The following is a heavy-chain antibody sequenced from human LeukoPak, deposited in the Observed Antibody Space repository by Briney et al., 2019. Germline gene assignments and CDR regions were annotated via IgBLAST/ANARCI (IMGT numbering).Heavy chain of an antibody. CDR3: ARPPSSDRYPSYYSDY. CDR2: ISYDGSNK. V-gene: IGHV3-30-3*01. J-gene: IGHJ4*02. CDR1: GLTFSSYA. D-gene: IGHD6-13*01. Sequence: PGGSLRLSCAASGLTFSSYAMHWVRQAPGKGLEWVAVISYDGSNKYYADSVKGRFTISRDNSKNTLYLQMNSLRAEDTAVYYCARPPSSDRYPSYYSDYWGQGTLVTVSS.